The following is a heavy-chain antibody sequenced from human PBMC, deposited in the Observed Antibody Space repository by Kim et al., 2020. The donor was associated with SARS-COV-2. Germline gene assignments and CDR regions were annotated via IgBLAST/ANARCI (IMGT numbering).Heavy chain of an antibody. CDR3: AKGQGFAVAANGGYDY. Sequence: GGSLRLSCAASGFTFDDYAMHWVRQAPGKGLEWVSGISWNSGSIGYADSVKGRFTISRDNAKNSLYLQMNSLRAEDTALYYCAKGQGFAVAANGGYDYWGQGTLVTVSS. CDR1: GFTFDDYA. CDR2: ISWNSGSI. J-gene: IGHJ4*02. D-gene: IGHD6-19*01. V-gene: IGHV3-9*01.